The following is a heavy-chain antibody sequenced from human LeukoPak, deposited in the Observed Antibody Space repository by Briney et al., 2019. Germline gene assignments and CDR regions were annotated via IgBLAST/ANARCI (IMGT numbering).Heavy chain of an antibody. Sequence: PSETLSLTCAVYGGSFSGDYWSWIRQPPGKGLEWIGEINHSGSTNYNPSLKSRVTIPVDTSKNQFSLKLSSVTAADTAVYYCARLRGGYSYGRTDVWGQGTTVTVSS. D-gene: IGHD5-18*01. J-gene: IGHJ6*02. CDR1: GGSFSGDY. CDR3: ARLRGGYSYGRTDV. CDR2: INHSGST. V-gene: IGHV4-34*01.